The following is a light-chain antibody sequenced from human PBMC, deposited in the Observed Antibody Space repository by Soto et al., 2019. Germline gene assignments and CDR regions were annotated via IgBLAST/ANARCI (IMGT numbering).Light chain of an antibody. Sequence: QSALTQPPSVSGSPGQSVAISCTGTSSDVDSYNRVSWYQQPPGAAPKLMIYEVSNRPSGVSDRFSGSKSGNTASLTISGLQAEDEADYYCNSYTGSSTYVFGTGTKVTVL. J-gene: IGLJ1*01. CDR2: EVS. V-gene: IGLV2-18*02. CDR3: NSYTGSSTYV. CDR1: SSDVDSYNR.